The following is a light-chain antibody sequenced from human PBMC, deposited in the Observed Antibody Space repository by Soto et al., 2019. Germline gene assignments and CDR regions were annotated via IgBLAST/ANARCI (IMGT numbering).Light chain of an antibody. CDR2: DAS. Sequence: DIQMTQSPSTLSASVGDRVTITCRASQSISSWLAWYQQKPGKAPKLLIYDASTLESGVPSRFSGSGSGTEFTLPISSLQPDDFGTYYCQQYNSYPWTFGQGTKVEIK. CDR3: QQYNSYPWT. CDR1: QSISSW. J-gene: IGKJ1*01. V-gene: IGKV1-5*01.